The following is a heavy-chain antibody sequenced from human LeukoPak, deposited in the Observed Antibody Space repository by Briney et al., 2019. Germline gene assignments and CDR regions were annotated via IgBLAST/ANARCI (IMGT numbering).Heavy chain of an antibody. Sequence: GGSLRLSCVVSGFTFRNEEMXXXRXASXKXXXWIAXXXXTGSPIHYRXSXXXRXTIXRDNAQGSLFLQMNSLRPDDTAIYYCARGGNYAPFDYWGQGALVAVSS. V-gene: IGHV3-48*03. J-gene: IGHJ4*02. CDR1: GFTFRNEE. CDR2: XXXTGSPI. D-gene: IGHD1-26*01. CDR3: ARGGNYAPFDY.